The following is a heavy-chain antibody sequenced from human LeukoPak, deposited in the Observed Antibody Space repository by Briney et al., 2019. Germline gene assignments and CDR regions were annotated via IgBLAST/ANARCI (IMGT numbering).Heavy chain of an antibody. CDR2: ISYDGSNK. Sequence: GGSLRLSCAASGFTFSSYAMHWVRQAPGKGLEWVAVISYDGSNKYYADSVKGRFTISRDNSKNTLYLQMNSLRAEDTAVYYCARGSSRWHVYFFDYCGQGTLVTVSS. CDR1: GFTFSSYA. J-gene: IGHJ4*02. V-gene: IGHV3-30-3*01. D-gene: IGHD6-13*01. CDR3: ARGSSRWHVYFFDY.